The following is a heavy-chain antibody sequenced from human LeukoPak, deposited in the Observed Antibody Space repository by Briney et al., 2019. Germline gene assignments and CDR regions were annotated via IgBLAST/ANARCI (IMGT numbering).Heavy chain of an antibody. V-gene: IGHV4-34*01. J-gene: IGHJ4*02. Sequence: SETLSLTCAVYGGSFSGYYWSWIRQPPGKGLEWIGEINHSGSTNYNPSLKSRVTISVDTSKNQFSLKLSSVTAADTAVYYCARRWLLFDYWGQGTLVTVSS. CDR2: INHSGST. D-gene: IGHD5-24*01. CDR1: GGSFSGYY. CDR3: ARRWLLFDY.